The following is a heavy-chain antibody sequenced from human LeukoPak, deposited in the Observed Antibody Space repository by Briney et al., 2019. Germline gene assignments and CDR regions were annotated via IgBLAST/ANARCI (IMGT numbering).Heavy chain of an antibody. CDR2: INTNTGNS. J-gene: IGHJ4*02. D-gene: IGHD1-26*01. CDR3: ARDFRIRNSGSYVGY. Sequence: ASVKVSCKASGYTFTSYAMNWVRQAPGQGLEWMGWINTNTGNSTYAQGFTGRFVFSLDTSVSTAYLQVSSLKAEDTAVYYCARDFRIRNSGSYVGYWGQGTLVTVSS. CDR1: GYTFTSYA. V-gene: IGHV7-4-1*02.